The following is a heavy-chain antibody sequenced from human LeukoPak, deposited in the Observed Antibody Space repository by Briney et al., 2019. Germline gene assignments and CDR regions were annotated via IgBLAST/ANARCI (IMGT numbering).Heavy chain of an antibody. CDR1: GGSINSHY. Sequence: SETLSLTCAVSGGSINSHYWGWIRQPPGKGLQWMGDIYSTGKNNYNPSLKSQVTISLDTSKSHLSLNLTSVLAAHTAIYYCVRRDTGWNYFDYWGQGILVTVSS. CDR3: VRRDTGWNYFDY. D-gene: IGHD6-19*01. V-gene: IGHV4-4*08. J-gene: IGHJ4*02. CDR2: IYSTGKN.